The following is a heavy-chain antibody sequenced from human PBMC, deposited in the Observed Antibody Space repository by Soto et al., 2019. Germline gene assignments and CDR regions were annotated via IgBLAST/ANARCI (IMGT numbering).Heavy chain of an antibody. CDR3: ASLSDLDAFDI. CDR2: ISSSSSYI. CDR1: GFTFSSYS. V-gene: IGHV3-21*01. J-gene: IGHJ3*02. Sequence: EVQLVESGGGLVKPGGSLRLSCAASGFTFSSYSMNWVRQAPGKGLEWVSSISSSSSYIYYADSVKGRFTISRDNAKNSLYLQMNSLRAEDTAVCYCASLSDLDAFDIWGQGTMVTVSS.